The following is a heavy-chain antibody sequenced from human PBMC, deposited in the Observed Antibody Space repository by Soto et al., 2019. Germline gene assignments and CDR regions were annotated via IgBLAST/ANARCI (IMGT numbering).Heavy chain of an antibody. CDR3: ARVARGSGDWFDP. J-gene: IGHJ5*02. CDR1: SETFASYD. D-gene: IGHD6-19*01. CDR2: ISTYNGNT. V-gene: IGHV1-18*01. Sequence: ASVKVSCKASSETFASYDITWVRQAPGQGLEWMGWISTYNGNTKYAQNVQGRVSMTTDTSTSTAYMELRSLKSDDTAVYYCARVARGSGDWFDPWGQGTLVTVSS.